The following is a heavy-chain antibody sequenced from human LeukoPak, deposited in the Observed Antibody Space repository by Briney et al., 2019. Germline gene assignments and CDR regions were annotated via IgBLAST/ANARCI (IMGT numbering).Heavy chain of an antibody. CDR2: INWNGGST. Sequence: PGGSLRLSCAASGFTFDDYGMSWVRQAPGKGLEWVSGINWNGGSTGYADSVKGRFTISRDNAKNSLYLQMNSLRAEDTAVYYCARRGISSGWYTFDYWGQGTLVTVSS. V-gene: IGHV3-20*04. CDR1: GFTFDDYG. D-gene: IGHD6-19*01. CDR3: ARRGISSGWYTFDY. J-gene: IGHJ4*02.